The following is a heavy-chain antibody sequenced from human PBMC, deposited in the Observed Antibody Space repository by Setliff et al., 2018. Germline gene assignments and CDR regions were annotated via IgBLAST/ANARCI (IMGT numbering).Heavy chain of an antibody. J-gene: IGHJ4*02. D-gene: IGHD6-13*01. V-gene: IGHV7-4-1*02. CDR2: INTNTGNP. CDR3: ARDACPYSSNWCHHFDY. CDR1: GYTFTVYT. Sequence: ASVKVSCKVSGYTFTVYTMNWVRQAPGQGLEWLGWINTNTGNPTYAQGFSGRFVFSLDTSVNTAYLQINSLQGEDSAVYYCARDACPYSSNWCHHFDYWGQGTLVTVSS.